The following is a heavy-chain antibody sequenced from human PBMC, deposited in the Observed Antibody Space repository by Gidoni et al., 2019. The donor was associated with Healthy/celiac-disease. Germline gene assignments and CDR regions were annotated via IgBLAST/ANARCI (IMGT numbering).Heavy chain of an antibody. CDR3: ARGLPNSSSWYGSWYYYYYMDA. Sequence: QVQLQQWGAGLLKPSETLSLTCAVYGGSFSGYYWSWTRQPPGKGLEWTGEINHSGSTNYNPSLKSRVTISVDTSKNQFSLKLSSVTAADTAVYYCARGLPNSSSWYGSWYYYYYMDAWGKGTTVTVSS. J-gene: IGHJ6*03. V-gene: IGHV4-34*01. CDR2: INHSGST. CDR1: GGSFSGYY. D-gene: IGHD6-13*01.